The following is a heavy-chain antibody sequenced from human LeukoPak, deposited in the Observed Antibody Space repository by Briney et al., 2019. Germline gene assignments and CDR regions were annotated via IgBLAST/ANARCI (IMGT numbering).Heavy chain of an antibody. V-gene: IGHV4-39*01. CDR2: IYYSGST. Sequence: SETLSLTCTVSGGSISSSSYYWGWLRQPPGKGLEWIGSIYYSGSTYYNPSLKSRVTISVDMSKNQVSIKLSSVTAADTAVYYCAKARFPYYYGSSGSLDYWGQGTLVTVSS. J-gene: IGHJ4*02. D-gene: IGHD3-22*01. CDR3: AKARFPYYYGSSGSLDY. CDR1: GGSISSSSYY.